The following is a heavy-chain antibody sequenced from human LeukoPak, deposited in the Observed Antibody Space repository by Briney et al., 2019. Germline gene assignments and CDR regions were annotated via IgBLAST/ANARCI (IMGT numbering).Heavy chain of an antibody. Sequence: ASVKVSCKASGYTFSNYGVTWVRQAPGHGLEWMGWISGHSGNPLLAQDFQGRVTMTTDTSATTAYLELRSLTLDDTAVYYCARDRAAGIIAVVPVCDYWGQGTLVTVSS. D-gene: IGHD3-16*02. CDR2: ISGHSGNP. CDR3: ARDRAAGIIAVVPVCDY. CDR1: GYTFSNYG. V-gene: IGHV1-18*01. J-gene: IGHJ4*02.